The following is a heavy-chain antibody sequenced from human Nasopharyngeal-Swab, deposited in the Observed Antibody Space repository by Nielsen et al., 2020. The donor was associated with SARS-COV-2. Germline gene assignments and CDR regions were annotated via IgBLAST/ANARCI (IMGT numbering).Heavy chain of an antibody. J-gene: IGHJ4*02. CDR2: ITGNGDTT. CDR3: VKKGRGMSYDSELGY. D-gene: IGHD3-16*01. V-gene: IGHV3-23*01. Sequence: GESLKIYCAASGFTFSRYSMSWLRQATGKGLEWVSTITGNGDTTYYADSVTGRFTISRDISKNTLHLQMNSLRVEDTAIYYCVKKGRGMSYDSELGYWGQGTLVTVSS. CDR1: GFTFSRYS.